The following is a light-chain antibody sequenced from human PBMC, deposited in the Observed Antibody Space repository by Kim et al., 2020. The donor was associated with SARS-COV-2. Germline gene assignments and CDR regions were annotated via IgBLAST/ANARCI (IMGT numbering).Light chain of an antibody. V-gene: IGLV1-40*01. Sequence: QSVLTQPPSVSGAPGQRVTISCTGSSSNIGAGYDVHWYQQLPGTAPKLLISGNSNRPSGVPDRFSGSKSGTSASLAITGLQAEDEADYYCQSYDSSLSDVVFGGGTQLTV. CDR3: QSYDSSLSDVV. CDR2: GNS. J-gene: IGLJ2*01. CDR1: SSNIGAGYD.